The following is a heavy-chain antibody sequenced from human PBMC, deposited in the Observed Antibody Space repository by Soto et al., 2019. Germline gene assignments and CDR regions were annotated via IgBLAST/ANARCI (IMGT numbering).Heavy chain of an antibody. CDR1: GASLSRYY. J-gene: IGHJ5*02. CDR2: IYATGDT. CDR3: VRDGTKNLRDRFEP. Sequence: SETLSLTCNVSGASLSRYYWSWVRQPPGKGLEWIGRIYATGDTDYNPSLKSRISMSVDMSKKQFSLTLRSVTAADTAIYYCVRDGTKNLRDRFEPWGRGILVTVSS. V-gene: IGHV4-4*07. D-gene: IGHD1-26*01.